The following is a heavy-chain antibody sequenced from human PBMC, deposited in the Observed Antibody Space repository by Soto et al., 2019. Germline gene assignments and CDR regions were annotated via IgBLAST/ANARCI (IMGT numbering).Heavy chain of an antibody. J-gene: IGHJ3*02. CDR3: ARVIVVVPAADGMSAFDI. V-gene: IGHV1-18*01. Sequence: ASVKVSCKASGYTFTSYGISWVRQAPGQGLEWMGWISAYNGNTNYAQKLQGRVTMTTDTSTSTAYMELRSLRSDDTAVYYCARVIVVVPAADGMSAFDIWGQGTMVTVSS. CDR1: GYTFTSYG. CDR2: ISAYNGNT. D-gene: IGHD2-2*01.